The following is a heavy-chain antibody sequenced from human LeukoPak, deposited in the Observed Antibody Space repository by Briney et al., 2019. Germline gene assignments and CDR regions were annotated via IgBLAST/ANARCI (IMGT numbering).Heavy chain of an antibody. CDR1: GFTYSTYW. CDR2: INQDGSEK. CDR3: ARNAPFVY. J-gene: IGHJ4*02. V-gene: IGHV3-7*01. Sequence: GGSLRLSCAASGFTYSTYWMSWVRQAPGKGLEWVANINQDGSEKYYVDSVRGRFTIYRDNAKNSLYLQMNSLRGEDTAVYYCARNAPFVYWGQGTLVTVSS.